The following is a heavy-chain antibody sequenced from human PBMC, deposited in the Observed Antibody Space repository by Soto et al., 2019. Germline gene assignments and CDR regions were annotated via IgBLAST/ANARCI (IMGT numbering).Heavy chain of an antibody. D-gene: IGHD6-19*01. CDR1: GGSISSSSYY. Sequence: PSETLSLTCTVSGGSISSSSYYWGWIRQPPGKGLEWIGSIYYSGSTYYNPSPKSRVTISVDTSKNQFSLKLSSVTAADTAAYYCARIRYSSGWYDYWGQGTLVTVSS. CDR2: IYYSGST. V-gene: IGHV4-39*01. CDR3: ARIRYSSGWYDY. J-gene: IGHJ4*02.